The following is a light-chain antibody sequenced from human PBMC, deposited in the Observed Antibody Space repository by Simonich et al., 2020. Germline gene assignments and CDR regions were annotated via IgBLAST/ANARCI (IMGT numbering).Light chain of an antibody. J-gene: IGKJ5*01. CDR3: QQFNSYRIT. V-gene: IGKV1-13*02. CDR2: DAS. Sequence: IQLTQSPSSLSASVGDRVTITCLASQSISSALACYHQKPGTATKLLIYDASRLESGVPSRFSGSGSGTDFTLTISSLQPEDFATYYCQQFNSYRITFGQGTRLEIK. CDR1: QSISSA.